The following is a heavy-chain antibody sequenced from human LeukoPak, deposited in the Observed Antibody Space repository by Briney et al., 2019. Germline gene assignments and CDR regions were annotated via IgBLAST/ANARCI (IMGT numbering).Heavy chain of an antibody. V-gene: IGHV3-30*18. Sequence: GGSLRLSCAASGFTFSSYAMSWVRQAPGKGLEWVAVISYDGSNKYYADSVKGRFTISRDNSKNTLYLQMNSLRAEDTAVYYCAKGGDYRPFDPWGQGTLVTVSS. J-gene: IGHJ5*02. CDR2: ISYDGSNK. CDR3: AKGGDYRPFDP. CDR1: GFTFSSYA. D-gene: IGHD4-11*01.